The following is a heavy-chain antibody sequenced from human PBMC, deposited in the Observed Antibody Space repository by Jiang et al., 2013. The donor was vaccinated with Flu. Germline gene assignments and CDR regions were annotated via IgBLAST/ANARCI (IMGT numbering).Heavy chain of an antibody. CDR1: GFTFNSYA. CDR2: HHMMDHK. D-gene: IGHD5-18*01. J-gene: IGHJ4*02. CDR3: ARDLDTVLIHYFGY. Sequence: SCAASGFTFNSYAMHWVRQAPARGWSGWHFHHMMDHKIYADSVKGRFTISRDDSKNTLYLQMNSLRAEDTAMYYCARDLDTVLIHYFGYWGQGTLVTVSS. V-gene: IGHV3-30-3*01.